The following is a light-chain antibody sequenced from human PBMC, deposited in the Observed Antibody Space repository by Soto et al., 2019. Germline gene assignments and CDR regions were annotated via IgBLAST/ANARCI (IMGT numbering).Light chain of an antibody. J-gene: IGKJ4*01. Sequence: DIQMTQSPSSLSASVGDRVTIACQSSHDVSRNLNWLQQKPGEAPKLLISDASNLERGVTSRFSGSGSATDFTLIISSLQSEDVATYYCQQYSSMVSFGGGTAIEIK. CDR2: DAS. CDR1: HDVSRN. CDR3: QQYSSMVS. V-gene: IGKV1-33*01.